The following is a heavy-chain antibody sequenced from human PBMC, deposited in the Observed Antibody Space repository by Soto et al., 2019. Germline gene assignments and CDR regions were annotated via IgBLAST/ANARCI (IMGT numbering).Heavy chain of an antibody. CDR1: GFAFSSSG. V-gene: IGHV3-7*03. J-gene: IGHJ3*02. D-gene: IGHD3-3*02. CDR3: ARDVSQGNSILDCEDFDI. Sequence: EVQLVESGGGLVHPGGSLRLSCEASGFAFSSSGMTWVRQVPGKGLEWVANIKKDGGVKSYLDSVRGRFTISRDNAKNCLCPQMESVRDEATDLYCAARDVSQGNSILDCEDFDIWGEGTMVTVSS. CDR2: IKKDGGVK.